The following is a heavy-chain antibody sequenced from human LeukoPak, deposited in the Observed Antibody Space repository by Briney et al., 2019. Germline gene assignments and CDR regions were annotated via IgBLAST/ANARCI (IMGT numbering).Heavy chain of an antibody. CDR3: AREYFYDSSGYSDAFDI. J-gene: IGHJ3*02. V-gene: IGHV3-33*01. CDR1: GFAFSNYG. Sequence: GRSLRLSCSASGFAFSNYGVHWVRQAPGKGLGWVAVIWYDGSYKYYADSVKGRFTISRDNSKNALYLQMNSLRAEDTAVYYCAREYFYDSSGYSDAFDIWGQGTMVTVSS. CDR2: IWYDGSYK. D-gene: IGHD3-22*01.